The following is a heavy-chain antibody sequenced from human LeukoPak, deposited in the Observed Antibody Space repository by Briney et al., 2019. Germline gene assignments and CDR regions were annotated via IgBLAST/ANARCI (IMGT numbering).Heavy chain of an antibody. CDR2: FGPEDGET. CDR3: ATWAYDSSGYRPYYYYYMDV. D-gene: IGHD3-22*01. Sequence: ASVKVSCKVSGYTLTELSMHWVRQAPGKGLEWMGGFGPEDGETIYAQKFQGRVTMTEDTSTDTAYMELSRLRSEDTAVYYCATWAYDSSGYRPYYYYYMDVWGKGTTVTISS. V-gene: IGHV1-24*01. CDR1: GYTLTELS. J-gene: IGHJ6*03.